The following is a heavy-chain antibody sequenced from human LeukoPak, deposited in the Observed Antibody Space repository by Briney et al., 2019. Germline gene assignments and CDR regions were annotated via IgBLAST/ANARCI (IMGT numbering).Heavy chain of an antibody. J-gene: IGHJ4*02. CDR3: ARDVAAAGLDY. CDR2: IKQDGSEK. Sequence: GGSLRLSCAASGFTFSSYWMGWVRQAPGKGLEWVANIKQDGSEKYYVDSVKGRFTISRDNAKNSLYLQMNSLRAEDTAVSYCARDVAAAGLDYWGQGTLVTVSS. V-gene: IGHV3-7*01. D-gene: IGHD6-13*01. CDR1: GFTFSSYW.